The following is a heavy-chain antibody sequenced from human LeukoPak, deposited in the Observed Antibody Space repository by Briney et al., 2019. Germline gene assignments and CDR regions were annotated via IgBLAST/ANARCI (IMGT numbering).Heavy chain of an antibody. CDR1: THSFHRQW. V-gene: IGHV5-51*01. D-gene: IGHD4-23*01. CDR3: ARRDGG. J-gene: IGHJ4*02. CDR2: IYPADSDT. Sequence: GESLKISCKGPTHSFHRQWIGWVRQRPGNGLEWMGIIYPADSDTRYSPTFQGQVTISADKSISTAYLQWSSLKASDTAMYYCARRDGGWGQGTLVTVSS.